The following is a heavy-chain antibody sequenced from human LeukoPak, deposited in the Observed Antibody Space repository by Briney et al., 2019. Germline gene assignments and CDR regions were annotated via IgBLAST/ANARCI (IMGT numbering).Heavy chain of an antibody. D-gene: IGHD3-10*01. CDR3: ATNTRNVLLWFGELLSGGFFDP. CDR2: ISYDGSNK. J-gene: IGHJ5*02. V-gene: IGHV3-30*03. Sequence: GGSLRLSCAASGFTFSSYGMHWVRQAPGKGLEWVAVISYDGSNKYYADSVKGRFTISRDNSKNTLYLQMNSLRAEDTAVYYCATNTRNVLLWFGELLSGGFFDPWGQGTLVTVSS. CDR1: GFTFSSYG.